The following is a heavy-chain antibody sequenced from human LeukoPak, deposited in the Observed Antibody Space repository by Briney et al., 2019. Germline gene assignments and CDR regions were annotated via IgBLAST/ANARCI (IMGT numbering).Heavy chain of an antibody. Sequence: PGGSLRLSCAASGFTVNAQYMSWVRQAPGKGLEWVSVIYSGGGTYYAHSVSGRFTTSRDNSKNALFLQLNSLRAEDTAVYYCVSHYGMDVWGQGTTVTVSS. CDR1: GFTVNAQY. CDR3: VSHYGMDV. J-gene: IGHJ6*02. V-gene: IGHV3-53*01. CDR2: IYSGGGT.